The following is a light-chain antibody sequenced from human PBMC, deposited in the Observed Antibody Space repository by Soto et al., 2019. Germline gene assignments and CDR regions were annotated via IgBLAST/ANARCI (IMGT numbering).Light chain of an antibody. CDR1: HSLLHSNGYNY. CDR3: MQALQTLT. J-gene: IGKJ4*01. Sequence: DIVMTQSPLSLPVTPGERASISCRSSHSLLHSNGYNYLDWYLQKPGQSPKLLIYLGSNRASGVHDRFSGSGSGTDFTLKIRRVEAEDVGVYYCMQALQTLTCGGGTKVDIK. CDR2: LGS. V-gene: IGKV2-28*01.